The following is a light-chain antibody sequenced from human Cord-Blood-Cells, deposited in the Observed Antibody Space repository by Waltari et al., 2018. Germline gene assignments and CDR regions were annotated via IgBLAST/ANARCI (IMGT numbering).Light chain of an antibody. Sequence: QSALTQPPSVSGSPGQSITISCTGTRSDVGSYNLVSWYQQHPGKAPKLMIYEGSKRPSGVSNRFSGSKSGNTASLTISGLQAEDEADYYCCSYAGSSTLVFGGGTKLTVL. J-gene: IGLJ2*01. CDR3: CSYAGSSTLV. CDR1: RSDVGSYNL. V-gene: IGLV2-23*01. CDR2: EGS.